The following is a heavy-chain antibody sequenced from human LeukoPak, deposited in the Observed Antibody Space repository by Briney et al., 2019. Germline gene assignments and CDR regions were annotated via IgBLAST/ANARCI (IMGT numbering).Heavy chain of an antibody. D-gene: IGHD6-13*01. Sequence: GGSLRLSCTASGFAFGDHAMGWFRQAPGKGLVLVGFIRSKPYGGTTEYAASVKGRFTISRDDSKSIAYLQMNSLKTEDTAVYYCTRDVSSSWYEGADYWGQGTLVTVSS. J-gene: IGHJ4*02. CDR1: GFAFGDHA. V-gene: IGHV3-49*03. CDR3: TRDVSSSWYEGADY. CDR2: IRSKPYGGTT.